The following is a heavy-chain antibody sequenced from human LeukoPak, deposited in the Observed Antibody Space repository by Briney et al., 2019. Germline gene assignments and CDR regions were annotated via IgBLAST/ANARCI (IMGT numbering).Heavy chain of an antibody. CDR1: GGFISSSSYY. CDR3: ARESVVVAASDNWFDP. D-gene: IGHD2-15*01. Sequence: SETLSLTCTVSGGFISSSSYYWGWIRQPPGKGLEWIGSIYYSGSTYYNPSLKSRVTISVDTSKNQFSLKLSSVTAADTAVYYCARESVVVAASDNWFDPWGQGTLVTVSS. V-gene: IGHV4-39*07. J-gene: IGHJ5*02. CDR2: IYYSGST.